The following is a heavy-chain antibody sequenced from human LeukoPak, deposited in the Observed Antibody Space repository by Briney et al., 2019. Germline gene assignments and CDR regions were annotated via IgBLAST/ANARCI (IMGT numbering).Heavy chain of an antibody. CDR1: GFTFSHYW. CDR2: IKHDGSQK. CDR3: ARDSSREDFEY. Sequence: GGSLRLSCAASGFTFSHYWMSWVRRAPGKGLEWVANIKHDGSQKEHVDSVKGRFTISRDNAKNSLFLQMNSLRAEDTAVYFCARDSSREDFEYWGQGTLVTVSS. D-gene: IGHD1-26*01. J-gene: IGHJ4*02. V-gene: IGHV3-7*01.